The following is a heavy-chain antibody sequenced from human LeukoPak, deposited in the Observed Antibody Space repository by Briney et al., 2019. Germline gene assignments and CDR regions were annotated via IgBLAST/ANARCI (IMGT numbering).Heavy chain of an antibody. J-gene: IGHJ6*03. Sequence: PSETLSLNCTVSGGSISSSSYYWRWIRQPPGKGLEWNGSIYYSGSTYYNPALKSRVTISVDTSNNQLSLKLSSVTAADTAVYYCAMTGYSSGWAYYYMDVWGKGTTVTISS. CDR1: GGSISSSSYY. CDR3: AMTGYSSGWAYYYMDV. CDR2: IYYSGST. D-gene: IGHD6-19*01. V-gene: IGHV4-39*01.